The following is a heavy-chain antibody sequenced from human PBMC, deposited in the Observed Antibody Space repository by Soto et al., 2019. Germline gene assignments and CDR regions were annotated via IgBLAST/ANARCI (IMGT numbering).Heavy chain of an antibody. V-gene: IGHV3-30*18. CDR1: GFTFSRYG. CDR3: AKGLWGAEFYFDF. J-gene: IGHJ4*02. D-gene: IGHD7-27*01. CDR2: ISYDGSNK. Sequence: QEQLVESGGGVVQPGRSLRLSCAASGFTFSRYGMHWVRQAPGKGLEWVAVISYDGSNKYYADSVKGRFTISRDNSKNTLYLQMNSLRAEDTAVYYCAKGLWGAEFYFDFWGQGTLVTVSS.